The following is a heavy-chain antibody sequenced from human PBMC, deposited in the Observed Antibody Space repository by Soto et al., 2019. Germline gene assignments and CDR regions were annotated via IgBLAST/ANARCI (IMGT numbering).Heavy chain of an antibody. J-gene: IGHJ6*03. V-gene: IGHV3-11*01. Sequence: QVQLVESGGGLVKPGGSLRLSCAASGFTFSDYYMSWIRQAPGKGLEWVSYISSSGSTIYYAAYVKGRFTISRDKAKTSRYLQMNSLRAEDTAVYYCERVGGPSGYMDVWGNGTTVTVSS. CDR1: GFTFSDYY. D-gene: IGHD2-15*01. CDR3: ERVGGPSGYMDV. CDR2: ISSSGSTI.